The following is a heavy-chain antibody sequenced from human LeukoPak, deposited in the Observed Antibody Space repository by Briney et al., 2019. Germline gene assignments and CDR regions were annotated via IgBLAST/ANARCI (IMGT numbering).Heavy chain of an antibody. CDR3: AKDGDSSSWYD. Sequence: GGSLRLSCAASGFTFDDYAMHWVRQAPGKGLEWVSGISWNSGSIGYADSVKGRFTISRDNAKNSLYLQMNSLRAEDAALYYCAKDGDSSSWYDWGQGTLVTVSS. CDR1: GFTFDDYA. V-gene: IGHV3-9*01. J-gene: IGHJ4*02. D-gene: IGHD6-13*01. CDR2: ISWNSGSI.